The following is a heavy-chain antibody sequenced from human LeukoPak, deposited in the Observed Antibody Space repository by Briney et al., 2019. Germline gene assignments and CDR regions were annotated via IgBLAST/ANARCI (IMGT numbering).Heavy chain of an antibody. Sequence: PSETLSLTCTASGGSVGSSSYYWGWIRQPPGKGLEWIAAIYYSGSTYYNPSLKSRVTISVDTSKNEVSLKLSSVTAADTAVYYCARGLYSSAWYHSDFWGQGTLVTVSS. D-gene: IGHD6-19*01. CDR3: ARGLYSSAWYHSDF. CDR2: IYYSGST. V-gene: IGHV4-39*01. J-gene: IGHJ4*02. CDR1: GGSVGSSSYY.